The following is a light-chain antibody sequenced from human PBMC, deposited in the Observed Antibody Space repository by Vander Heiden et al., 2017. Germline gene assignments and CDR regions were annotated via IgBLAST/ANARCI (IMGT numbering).Light chain of an antibody. V-gene: IGLV1-44*01. CDR1: SSNIVGNI. J-gene: IGLJ2*01. Sequence: QSVLTQPPSASLTPRQSVTISSSATSSNIVGNIVNWNQQLPGTAPKLLIYSNNQRPSGVPDRFSASKSGSSASMAISGPQSEDEADYYCATWDDSLNAVVFGGGTKLTVL. CDR3: ATWDDSLNAVV. CDR2: SNN.